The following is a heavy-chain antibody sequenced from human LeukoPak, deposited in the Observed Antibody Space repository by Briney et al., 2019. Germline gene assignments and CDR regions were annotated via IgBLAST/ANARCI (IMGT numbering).Heavy chain of an antibody. D-gene: IGHD5-24*01. V-gene: IGHV1-46*01. Sequence: ASVKVSCKASGYTFTSLHWVRQAPGQGLEWMGIINPSGGSTSYAQKFQGRVTMTRDTSTSTVYMELSSLRSEDTAVYYCARDNSVRDEAWWFNPWGQGTLVTVSS. J-gene: IGHJ5*02. CDR2: INPSGGST. CDR1: GYTFTS. CDR3: ARDNSVRDEAWWFNP.